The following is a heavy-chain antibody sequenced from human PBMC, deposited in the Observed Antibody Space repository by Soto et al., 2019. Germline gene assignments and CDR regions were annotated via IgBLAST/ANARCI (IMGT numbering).Heavy chain of an antibody. D-gene: IGHD3-16*01. CDR3: ARDRRPSSYVGLNV. V-gene: IGHV3-11*01. Sequence: GGSLRLSCAASGFTFGVHYMSWIRQAPGKGLEWISYISDSGTAIYYASSVTGRFTISRDNTNNSLYLQMNSLRAEDTAVHYCARDRRPSSYVGLNVWGQGTTVTVSS. CDR1: GFTFGVHY. CDR2: ISDSGTAI. J-gene: IGHJ6*02.